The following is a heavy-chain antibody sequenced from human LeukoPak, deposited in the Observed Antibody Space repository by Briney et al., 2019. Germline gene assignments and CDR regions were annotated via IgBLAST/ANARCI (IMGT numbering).Heavy chain of an antibody. D-gene: IGHD1-26*01. Sequence: SVKVSCKASGGTFSSYAISWVRQAPGQGLEWMGGIIPIFGTANYAQKFQGRVTITADESTSTAYMELSILRSEDTAVYYCARYGISLLGEFAPWGQGTLVTVSS. J-gene: IGHJ5*02. CDR3: ARYGISLLGEFAP. CDR2: IIPIFGTA. V-gene: IGHV1-69*01. CDR1: GGTFSSYA.